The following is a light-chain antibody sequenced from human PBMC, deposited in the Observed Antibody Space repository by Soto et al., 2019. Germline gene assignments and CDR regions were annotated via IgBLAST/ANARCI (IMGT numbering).Light chain of an antibody. J-gene: IGKJ1*01. CDR2: AAS. Sequence: DIQMTQSPSSVSASVGDRVTITCRASQDISSWLAWYQQKPGGAPKVLISAASTLQSGVPSRFSGSGSGTDFTLTISSLQPEDFATYYCQQANDFPWTFGQGTKVEIK. V-gene: IGKV1-12*01. CDR3: QQANDFPWT. CDR1: QDISSW.